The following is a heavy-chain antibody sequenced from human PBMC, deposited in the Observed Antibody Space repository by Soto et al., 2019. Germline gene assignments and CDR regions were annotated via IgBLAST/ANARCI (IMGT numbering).Heavy chain of an antibody. J-gene: IGHJ4*02. V-gene: IGHV1-69*01. CDR1: GGTFSSYA. D-gene: IGHD2-15*01. Sequence: QVQLVQSGAEVKKPGSSVKVSCKASGGTFSSYAISWVRQAPGQGLEWMGGFIPIFGTANYAQKFQGRVTITADESTSTAYMELSSLRSEDTAVYYCARGAGYCSGGSCQPNFDYWGQGTLVTVSS. CDR2: FIPIFGTA. CDR3: ARGAGYCSGGSCQPNFDY.